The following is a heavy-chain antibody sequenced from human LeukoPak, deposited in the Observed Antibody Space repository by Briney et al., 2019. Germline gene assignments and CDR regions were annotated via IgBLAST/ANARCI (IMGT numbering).Heavy chain of an antibody. CDR1: GGSFSGYY. J-gene: IGHJ5*02. CDR3: ARGVDTAMVHRTNWFDP. V-gene: IGHV4-34*01. CDR2: INHSGST. D-gene: IGHD5-18*01. Sequence: SETLSLTCAVYGGSFSGYYWSWIRQPPGKGLEWIGEINHSGSTNYNPSLKSRVTISVDTSKNQFSLKLSSVTAADTAVYYCARGVDTAMVHRTNWFDPWGQGTLVTVSS.